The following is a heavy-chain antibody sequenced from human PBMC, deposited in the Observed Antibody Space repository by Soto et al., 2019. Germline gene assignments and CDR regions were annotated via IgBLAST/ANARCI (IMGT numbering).Heavy chain of an antibody. V-gene: IGHV1-69*13. Sequence: SVKVSCKASGGTFSSYAISWVRQAPGQGLEWMVGIIPIFGTANYAQKFQGRVTITADESTSTAYMELSSLRSEDTAVYYCARGARPRSYYFDYGGQGTLVTVSS. J-gene: IGHJ4*02. CDR2: IIPIFGTA. CDR1: GGTFSSYA. D-gene: IGHD6-6*01. CDR3: ARGARPRSYYFDY.